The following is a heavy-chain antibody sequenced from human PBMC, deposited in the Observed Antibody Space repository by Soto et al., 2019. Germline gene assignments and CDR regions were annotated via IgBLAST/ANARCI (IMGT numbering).Heavy chain of an antibody. D-gene: IGHD1-1*01. CDR3: AGRVRCWNGRYFDL. J-gene: IGHJ2*01. Sequence: QVQLQESGPGLVKPSETLSLTCTVSGGSISSYYWCWIRQPPGKGLGWIGYINYSGSTNYNPSLSSQVTISVHTPKNQSSLKLGSVTAADSAGYYCAGRVRCWNGRYFDLWGRGTLVTVSS. CDR2: INYSGST. CDR1: GGSISSYY. V-gene: IGHV4-59*01.